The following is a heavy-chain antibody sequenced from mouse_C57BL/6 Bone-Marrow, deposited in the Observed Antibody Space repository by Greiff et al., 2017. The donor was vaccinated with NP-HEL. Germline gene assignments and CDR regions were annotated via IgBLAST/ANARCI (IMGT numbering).Heavy chain of an antibody. Sequence: LQESGAELARPGASVKLSCKASGYTFTSYGISWVKQRTGQGLEWIGEIYPRSGNTYYNEKFKGKATLPADKSSSTAYMELRSLTSEDSAVYFCARALIRFAYWGQGTLVTVSA. CDR3: ARALIRFAY. V-gene: IGHV1-81*01. J-gene: IGHJ3*01. CDR1: GYTFTSYG. CDR2: IYPRSGNT.